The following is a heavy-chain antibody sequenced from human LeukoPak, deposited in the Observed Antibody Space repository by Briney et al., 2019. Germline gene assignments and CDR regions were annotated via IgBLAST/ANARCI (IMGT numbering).Heavy chain of an antibody. Sequence: ASVKVSCKASGGTFSSYAISWVRQAPGHGLEWMGGIIPIFGTANYAQKFQGRVTITADKSTSTAYMELSSLRSEDTAVYYCARGATVTTVDYWGQGTLVTVSS. J-gene: IGHJ4*02. CDR1: GGTFSSYA. V-gene: IGHV1-69*06. CDR2: IIPIFGTA. CDR3: ARGATVTTVDY. D-gene: IGHD4-17*01.